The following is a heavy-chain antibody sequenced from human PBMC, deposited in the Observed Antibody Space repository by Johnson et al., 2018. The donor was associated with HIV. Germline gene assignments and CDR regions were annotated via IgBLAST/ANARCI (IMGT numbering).Heavy chain of an antibody. V-gene: IGHV3-33*06. J-gene: IGHJ3*02. CDR3: AKDLNDYGDPGDAFDI. Sequence: QVQLVESGGGVVQPGRSLRLSCAASGFTFSSYGMHWVRQAPGKGLEWVAVIWYDGSNKYYADSVKGRFTISRDNSKNTRYLQMNSLRAEDTAVYYCAKDLNDYGDPGDAFDIWGQGTMVTVSS. D-gene: IGHD4-17*01. CDR1: GFTFSSYG. CDR2: IWYDGSNK.